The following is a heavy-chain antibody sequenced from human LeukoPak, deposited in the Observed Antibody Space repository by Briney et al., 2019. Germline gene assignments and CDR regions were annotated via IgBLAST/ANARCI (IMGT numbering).Heavy chain of an antibody. D-gene: IGHD6-19*01. Sequence: GGSLRLSCAASGFTFSSYAMNWVRQAPGKGLEWVSNIASSGTPRYYADSVKGRFSISRDNAKNSLYLQMNSLRVEDTAVYYCALLAVASDFDYWGQGALVTVSS. CDR3: ALLAVASDFDY. V-gene: IGHV3-48*03. CDR2: IASSGTPR. J-gene: IGHJ4*02. CDR1: GFTFSSYA.